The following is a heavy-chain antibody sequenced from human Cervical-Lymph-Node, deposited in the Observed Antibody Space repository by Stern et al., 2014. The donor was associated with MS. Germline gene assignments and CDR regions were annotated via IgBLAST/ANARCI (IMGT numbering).Heavy chain of an antibody. CDR1: EITFSGAW. CDR3: ATDTLYYDTRGFLHKYYYYGMDV. Sequence: EVQLVESGGGLVQPGGSLRLSCAASEITFSGAWMTWVRQAPGKGLEWVGRITSKKDGGAEDYAAPVKGRFTISRDDSKEMVYLQMNSLKTEDTGVYYCATDTLYYDTRGFLHKYYYYGMDVWGQGTTVAVSS. D-gene: IGHD3-22*01. CDR2: ITSKKDGGAE. J-gene: IGHJ6*02. V-gene: IGHV3-15*01.